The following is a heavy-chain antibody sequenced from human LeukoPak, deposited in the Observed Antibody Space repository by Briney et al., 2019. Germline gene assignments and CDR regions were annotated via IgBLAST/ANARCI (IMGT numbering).Heavy chain of an antibody. CDR1: GYTFTSYA. D-gene: IGHD3-9*01. CDR2: INTNTGNP. Sequence: GASVKVSCKASGYTFTSYAMNWVRQAPGQGLEWMGWINTNTGNPTYAQGFTGRFVYSLDTSVRTAYLQISSLKAEDTAVYYCARDEQGVLRYFDWLPARGMGLNYWGQGTLVTVSS. V-gene: IGHV7-4-1*02. J-gene: IGHJ4*02. CDR3: ARDEQGVLRYFDWLPARGMGLNY.